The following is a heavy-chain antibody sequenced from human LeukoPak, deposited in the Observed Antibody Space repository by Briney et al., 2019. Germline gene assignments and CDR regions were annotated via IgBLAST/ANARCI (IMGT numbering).Heavy chain of an antibody. CDR1: GYILTDYY. V-gene: IGHV1-3*03. Sequence: GASVKVSCKASGYILTDYYMHWVRQAPGQRLEWMGWINAGNGNTKYSQEFQGRVTITRDTSASTAYMELSSLRSEDMAVYYCARGPHYYDSSGYAFDIWGQGTMVTVSS. J-gene: IGHJ3*02. CDR3: ARGPHYYDSSGYAFDI. D-gene: IGHD3-22*01. CDR2: INAGNGNT.